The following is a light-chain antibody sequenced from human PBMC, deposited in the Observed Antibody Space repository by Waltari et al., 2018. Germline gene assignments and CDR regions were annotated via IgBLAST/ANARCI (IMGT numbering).Light chain of an antibody. CDR2: GAS. Sequence: EIVLTQSPGTLSLSPGERATLSCWASQSVGRSLAWYQQKRGQAPRLLIYGASTRANGIPDRFSGSGSGTDFSLTISRLEPEDFAVYYCQHYVRLPVTFGQGTKVEIK. V-gene: IGKV3-20*01. CDR1: QSVGRS. CDR3: QHYVRLPVT. J-gene: IGKJ1*01.